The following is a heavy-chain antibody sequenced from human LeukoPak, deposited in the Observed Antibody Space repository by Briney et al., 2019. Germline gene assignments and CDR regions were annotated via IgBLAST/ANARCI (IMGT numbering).Heavy chain of an antibody. CDR1: GGSISSSSYY. Sequence: SETLSLTCTVSGGSISSSSYYWGWIRQPPGKGLEWIGSIYYSGSTYYNPSLKSRVTISVDTSKNQFSLKLSSVTAADTAVYYCAMSGYSSGWYSAKPRAYYFDYWGQGTLVTVSS. D-gene: IGHD6-19*01. CDR3: AMSGYSSGWYSAKPRAYYFDY. CDR2: IYYSGST. J-gene: IGHJ4*02. V-gene: IGHV4-39*01.